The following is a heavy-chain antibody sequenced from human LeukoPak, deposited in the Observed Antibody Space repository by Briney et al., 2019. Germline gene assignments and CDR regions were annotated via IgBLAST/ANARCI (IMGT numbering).Heavy chain of an antibody. D-gene: IGHD3-3*01. CDR1: GFTFDDYA. Sequence: GGSLRLSCAASGFTFDDYAMHWARQAPGKGLEWVSGISWNSGSIGYADSVKGRFTIYRENAKNSLSLKMNSLRAEDTALYYCASDFLDAFDIWGQGTMVTVSS. CDR2: ISWNSGSI. J-gene: IGHJ3*02. V-gene: IGHV3-9*01. CDR3: ASDFLDAFDI.